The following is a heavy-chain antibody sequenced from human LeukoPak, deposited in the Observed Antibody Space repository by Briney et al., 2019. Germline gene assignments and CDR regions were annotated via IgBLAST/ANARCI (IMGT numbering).Heavy chain of an antibody. V-gene: IGHV1-69*05. CDR1: GGTFSSYA. J-gene: IGHJ4*02. CDR2: IIPIFGTA. D-gene: IGHD4-17*01. Sequence: GASVKVSCRASGGTFSSYAIRWVRQAPGQGLEWMGGIIPIFGTANYAQKFQGRVTITTDESTSTAYMELSSLRSEDTAVYYCARVSYGDYVDYWGQGTLVTVSS. CDR3: ARVSYGDYVDY.